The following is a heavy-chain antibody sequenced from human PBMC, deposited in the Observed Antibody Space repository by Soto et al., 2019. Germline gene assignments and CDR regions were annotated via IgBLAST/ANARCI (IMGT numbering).Heavy chain of an antibody. D-gene: IGHD1-26*01. CDR1: GFTFSSYG. J-gene: IGHJ4*02. V-gene: IGHV3-33*01. CDR2: IWYDGSNK. CDR3: ARDLGGSGSYLPDFDY. Sequence: GGSLRLSCAASGFTFSSYGMHWVRQAPGKGLEWVAVIWYDGSNKYYADSVKGRFTISRDNSKNTLYLQMNSLRAEDTAVYYCARDLGGSGSYLPDFDYWGQGTLVTVSS.